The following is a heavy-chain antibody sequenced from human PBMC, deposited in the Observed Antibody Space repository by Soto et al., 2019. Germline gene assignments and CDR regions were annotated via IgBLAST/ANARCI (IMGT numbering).Heavy chain of an antibody. CDR2: ISPRATTT. Sequence: QVQLVQSGAEVKKPGASVKISCRASGFPFSSYYMHWVRQAPGQGLEWVAMISPRATTTCYAQNFQGRVTVTRDTSTSTLFMEVGSLRSDDTAIYYCARGHAPDFYWYFDVWGRGTLVKVSS. CDR3: ARGHAPDFYWYFDV. CDR1: GFPFSSYY. D-gene: IGHD2-21*02. V-gene: IGHV1-46*01. J-gene: IGHJ2*01.